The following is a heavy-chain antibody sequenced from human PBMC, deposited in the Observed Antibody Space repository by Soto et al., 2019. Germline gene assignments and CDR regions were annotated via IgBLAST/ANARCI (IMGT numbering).Heavy chain of an antibody. V-gene: IGHV4-39*02. J-gene: IGHJ4*02. CDR3: AKDKGGMVHDY. CDR1: GGSISSSSYY. Sequence: SETLSLTCTVSGGSISSSSYYWGWICQPPGKGLEWIGSIYYSGSTYYNPSLKSRVTVSVDTSKNTLYLQMNSLRAEDTAVYYCAKDKGGMVHDYWGQGTLVTVSS. CDR2: IYYSGST. D-gene: IGHD3-10*01.